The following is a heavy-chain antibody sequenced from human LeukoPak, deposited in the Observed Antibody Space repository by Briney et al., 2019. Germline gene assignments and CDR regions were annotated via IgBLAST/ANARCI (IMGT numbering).Heavy chain of an antibody. CDR1: GFTFSSYE. Sequence: GGSLRLSCAASGFTFSSYEMNLVRQAPGKGLEWVSYISTSGTTIYYADSVKGRFTISRDNARNSLYLQMNSLRAEDTAVYYCARESGVTKIDYWGQGTLVSVSS. D-gene: IGHD4-17*01. CDR2: ISTSGTTI. V-gene: IGHV3-48*03. CDR3: ARESGVTKIDY. J-gene: IGHJ4*02.